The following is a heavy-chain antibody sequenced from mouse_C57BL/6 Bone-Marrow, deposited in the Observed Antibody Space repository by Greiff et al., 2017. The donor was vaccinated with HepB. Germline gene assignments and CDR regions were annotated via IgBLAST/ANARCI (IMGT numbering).Heavy chain of an antibody. V-gene: IGHV1-55*01. CDR1: GYTFTSYW. Sequence: QVQLQQSGPELVKPGASVKMSCKASGYTFTSYWINWVKQRPGQGLEWIGDIYPGSGSTNYNEKFKSKATLTVDTSSSTAYMQLSSLTSEDSAVYYCARGGIRCCFDYWGQGTVVTVSA. D-gene: IGHD1-1*01. CDR2: IYPGSGST. J-gene: IGHJ3*01. CDR3: ARGGIRCCFDY.